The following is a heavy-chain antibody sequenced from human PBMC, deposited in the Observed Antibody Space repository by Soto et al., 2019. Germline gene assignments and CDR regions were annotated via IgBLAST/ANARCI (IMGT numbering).Heavy chain of an antibody. CDR3: ATPLYDSSGYPGS. J-gene: IGHJ6*02. Sequence: GGSLRLSCAAPGFPFISYAMHWVRQAPGKGLEWVAVISYDGSNKYYADSVKGRFTISRDNSKNTLYLQMNSLRAEDTAVYYCATPLYDSSGYPGSWGQGTTVTVSS. D-gene: IGHD3-22*01. V-gene: IGHV3-30-3*01. CDR2: ISYDGSNK. CDR1: GFPFISYA.